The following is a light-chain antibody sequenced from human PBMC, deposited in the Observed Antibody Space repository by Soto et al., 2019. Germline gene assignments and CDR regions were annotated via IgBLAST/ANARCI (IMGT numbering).Light chain of an antibody. CDR3: QQYNSSSKT. V-gene: IGKV1-5*01. CDR2: AAS. CDR1: QSIGYW. Sequence: DIQMTQSPSTLSASVGDRVTITCRASQSIGYWLAWYQQKPGKAPNLLIYAASSLETGVPSRFSGSGSGTEFTLSISSVQPDDSASYYWQQYNSSSKTFGQGTKVEI. J-gene: IGKJ1*01.